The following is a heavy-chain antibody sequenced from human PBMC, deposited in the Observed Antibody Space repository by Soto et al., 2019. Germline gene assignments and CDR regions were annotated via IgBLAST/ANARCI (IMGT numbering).Heavy chain of an antibody. CDR3: AREVDRYFDY. V-gene: IGHV4-38-2*02. CDR1: GCFISSGSY. Sequence: PSETLSLTCAVSGCFISSGSYWGWIRQPPGKGLEWIGSIYHSGSTYYNASLKSRVTISVDTSKNQFSLKLNSVTATDTAIYFCAREVDRYFDYWGQGNLGTVSS. J-gene: IGHJ4*02. D-gene: IGHD2-15*01. CDR2: IYHSGST.